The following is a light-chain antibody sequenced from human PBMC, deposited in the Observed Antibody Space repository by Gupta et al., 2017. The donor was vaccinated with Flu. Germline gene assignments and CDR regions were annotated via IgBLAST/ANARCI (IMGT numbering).Light chain of an antibody. CDR2: GAS. J-gene: IGKJ4*01. V-gene: IGKV3-20*01. CDR1: RSVSSSY. CDR3: QQYGSSRALT. Sequence: EIVLTQSPATLSLSPGERATLSCRASRSVSSSYLAWYQQKPGQAPRLLIYGASSRATGIPDRFSGSGSGTDFTLTISRLEPEDFAVYYCQQYGSSRALTFGGGTKVEIK.